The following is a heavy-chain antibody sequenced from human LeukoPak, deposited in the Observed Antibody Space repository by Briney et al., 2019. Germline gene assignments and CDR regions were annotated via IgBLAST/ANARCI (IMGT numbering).Heavy chain of an antibody. Sequence: SETLSLTCTVSGGSISSYYWSWIRQPPGKGLEWIGYIYTSGSTNYNPSLKSRVTISVDTSKNQFSLKLSSVTAADTAVYYCARRAIFGVVFDYWGQGTLVTVSS. CDR2: IYTSGST. CDR3: ARRAIFGVVFDY. J-gene: IGHJ4*02. CDR1: GGSISSYY. D-gene: IGHD3-3*01. V-gene: IGHV4-4*09.